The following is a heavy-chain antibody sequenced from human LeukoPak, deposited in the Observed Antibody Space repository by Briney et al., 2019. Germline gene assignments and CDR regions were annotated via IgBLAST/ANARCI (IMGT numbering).Heavy chain of an antibody. CDR1: GFTFSSYG. J-gene: IGHJ6*02. CDR3: ARSQLIWFGELLDYYYYGMDV. Sequence: AGSLRLSCAASGFTFSSYGMHWVRQAPGKGLEGVAVIWDDGSNKDYADSVKGRLTISRDNSKDTLYLQMNSLRAEDTAVYYCARSQLIWFGELLDYYYYGMDVWGQGTTVTVSS. CDR2: IWDDGSNK. D-gene: IGHD3-10*01. V-gene: IGHV3-33*01.